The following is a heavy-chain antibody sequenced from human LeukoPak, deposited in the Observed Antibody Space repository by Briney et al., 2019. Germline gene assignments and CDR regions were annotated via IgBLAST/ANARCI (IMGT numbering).Heavy chain of an antibody. V-gene: IGHV4-4*09. J-gene: IGHJ6*03. CDR2: IYTSGST. Sequence: SETLSLTYTVSGGSISSYYWSWLRQPPGKGLEWIGYIYTSGSTNYNPSLKSRVTISVDTSKNQFSLKLSSVTAADTAVYYCARHASDCSSTSCQPYYYYYYMDAWGKGTTVTVSS. D-gene: IGHD2-2*01. CDR1: GGSISSYY. CDR3: ARHASDCSSTSCQPYYYYYYMDA.